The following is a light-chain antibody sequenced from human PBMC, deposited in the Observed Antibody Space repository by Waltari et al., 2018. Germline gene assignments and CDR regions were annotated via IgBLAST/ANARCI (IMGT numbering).Light chain of an antibody. V-gene: IGLV2-14*01. Sequence: SALTQPASMSGYPGQSITISCTGTSSDVGGYNYVSWYQQHPGKAPKLMIFDVSKRPSGVSNRFSGSKSGSTASPTISGLQAEDEADFYCNSYTSSSTWVFGGGTKLTVL. CDR2: DVS. CDR1: SSDVGGYNY. J-gene: IGLJ3*02. CDR3: NSYTSSSTWV.